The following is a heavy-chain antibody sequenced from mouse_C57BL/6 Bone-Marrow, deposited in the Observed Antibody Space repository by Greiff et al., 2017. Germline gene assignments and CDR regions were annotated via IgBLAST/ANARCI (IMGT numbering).Heavy chain of an antibody. V-gene: IGHV1-55*01. CDR2: IYPGSGST. J-gene: IGHJ2*01. Sequence: QVQLKQPGAELVKPGASVKMSCKASGYTFTSYWITWVKQRPGQGLEWIGDIYPGSGSTNYNEKFKSKATLTVDTSSSTAYMQLSSLTSEDSAVYYCAREGGSSGYGNYFDYWGQGTTLTVSS. CDR1: GYTFTSYW. CDR3: AREGGSSGYGNYFDY. D-gene: IGHD3-2*02.